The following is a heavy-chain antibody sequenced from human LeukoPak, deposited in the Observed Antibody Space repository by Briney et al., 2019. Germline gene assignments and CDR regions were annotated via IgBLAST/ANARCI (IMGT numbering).Heavy chain of an antibody. CDR2: IYYSGST. V-gene: IGHV4-59*08. D-gene: IGHD2-2*01. J-gene: IGHJ3*02. CDR1: GDSISSYY. Sequence: SETLSLTCTVSGDSISSYYWSWIRQPPGKGLEWIGYIYYSGSTNYNPSLKSRVTISVDTSKNQFSLKLSSVTAADTAVYYCARGEARYCSSTSCTKGVDIWGQGTMVTVSS. CDR3: ARGEARYCSSTSCTKGVDI.